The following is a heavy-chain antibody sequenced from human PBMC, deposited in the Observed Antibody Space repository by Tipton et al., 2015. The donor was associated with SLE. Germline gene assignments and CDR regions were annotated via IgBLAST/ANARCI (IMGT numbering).Heavy chain of an antibody. CDR2: VYYSEIT. CDR1: GGSIRSYY. CDR3: ARSLDTFDI. J-gene: IGHJ3*02. Sequence: TLSLTCTVSGGSIRSYYWSWIRQPPGQGLEWIGYVYYSEITSYNPSLESRVSISLDSSKNQFSLRLTSVTAADTARYYCARSLDTFDIWGQGTLVIVSS. V-gene: IGHV4-59*08.